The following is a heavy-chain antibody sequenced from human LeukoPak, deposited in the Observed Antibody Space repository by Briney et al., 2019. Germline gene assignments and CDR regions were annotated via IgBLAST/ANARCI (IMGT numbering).Heavy chain of an antibody. D-gene: IGHD3-10*01. J-gene: IGHJ5*02. Sequence: SETLSLTCAVYGGSFSGYYWSWIRQPPGKGLEWIGTIRHSGTTYYNPSLKSRVTIPIDSSKNQFSLRLTSVTAADTAVVYCARAEGEIYRRSGSNNWFDPWGQGALVTVSS. CDR3: ARAEGEIYRRSGSNNWFDP. CDR1: GGSFSGYY. CDR2: IRHSGTT. V-gene: IGHV4-34*01.